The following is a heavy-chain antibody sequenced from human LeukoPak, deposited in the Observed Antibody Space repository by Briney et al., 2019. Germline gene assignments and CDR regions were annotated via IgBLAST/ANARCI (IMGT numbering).Heavy chain of an antibody. V-gene: IGHV1-69*04. CDR1: GGTFSSYA. J-gene: IGHJ4*02. Sequence: SVKVSCKASGGTFSSYAISWVRQAPGQGLEWMGRIIPILGIANYAQKFQGRVTITADKSTSTAYMELSSLRSEDTAVYYCARDIVATRWRFDYWGQGTLVTVSS. CDR3: ARDIVATRWRFDY. D-gene: IGHD5-12*01. CDR2: IIPILGIA.